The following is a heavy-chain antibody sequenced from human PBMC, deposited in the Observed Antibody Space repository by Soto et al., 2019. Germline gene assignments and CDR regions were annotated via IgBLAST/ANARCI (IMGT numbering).Heavy chain of an antibody. D-gene: IGHD2-2*01. V-gene: IGHV4-30-4*01. J-gene: IGHJ6*02. CDR1: GGSISSGDYY. CDR3: ARDFTCSSTSCYRGFPMDV. Sequence: SETLSLTCTVSGGSISSGDYYWSWIRQPQGKGLEWIGYIYYSGSTYYNPSLKSRVTISVDTSKNQFSLKLSSVTAADTAVYYCARDFTCSSTSCYRGFPMDVWGQGTTVTVSS. CDR2: IYYSGST.